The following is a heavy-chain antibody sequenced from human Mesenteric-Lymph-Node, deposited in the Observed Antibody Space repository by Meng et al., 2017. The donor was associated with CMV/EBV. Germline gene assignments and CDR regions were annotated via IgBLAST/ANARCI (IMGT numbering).Heavy chain of an antibody. CDR3: AKVRGGSSSWGYFFDY. CDR1: GFVFSTYS. D-gene: IGHD6-6*01. J-gene: IGHJ4*02. V-gene: IGHV3-23*01. Sequence: GSSLKISCAASGFVFSTYSMSWVRQAPGKGLEWVSGVSGSGRNTYYPDSVKGRFTVSRDNSKNTLYLQMNSLRAEDTAAYYCAKVRGGSSSWGYFFDYWGQGALVTVSS. CDR2: VSGSGRNT.